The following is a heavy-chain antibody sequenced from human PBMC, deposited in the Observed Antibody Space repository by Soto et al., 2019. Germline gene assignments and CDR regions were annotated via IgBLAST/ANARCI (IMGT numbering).Heavy chain of an antibody. D-gene: IGHD1-26*01. CDR1: GASIRNYY. J-gene: IGHJ4*02. CDR2: ISISGTT. Sequence: SETLSLTCTVSGASIRNYYWNWVRQPAGKGLEWIGRISISGTTNYNPSLKSRVTMSLDTSKNQFSLKLSSMTAADKAVYYCASLGPKVDYWGQGARVTVSS. V-gene: IGHV4-4*07. CDR3: ASLGPKVDY.